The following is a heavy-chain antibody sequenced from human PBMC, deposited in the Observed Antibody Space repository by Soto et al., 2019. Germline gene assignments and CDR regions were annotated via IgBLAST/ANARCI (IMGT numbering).Heavy chain of an antibody. Sequence: GGSLRLSCTASGFTFGDYAMSWFRQAPGKGLEWVGFIRSKAYGGTTEYAASVKGRFTISRDDSKTIAYLQMNSLKTEDTAVYYCTRERSDYVWGSYRDYWGQGTLVTVSS. V-gene: IGHV3-49*03. J-gene: IGHJ4*02. CDR3: TRERSDYVWGSYRDY. CDR1: GFTFGDYA. CDR2: IRSKAYGGTT. D-gene: IGHD3-16*02.